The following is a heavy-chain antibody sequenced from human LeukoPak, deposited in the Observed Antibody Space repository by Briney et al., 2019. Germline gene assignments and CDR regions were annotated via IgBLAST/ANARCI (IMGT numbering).Heavy chain of an antibody. CDR2: INPNSGGT. D-gene: IGHD6-19*01. CDR1: GYTFTGCY. Sequence: ASVTVSCKASGYTFTGCYMHWVRQAPGQGLEWMGWINPNSGGTNYAQKFQGRVAMTRDTSISTAYMELSRLRYDDTAVYYCARWYSSGIDYWGQGTLVTVSS. J-gene: IGHJ4*02. V-gene: IGHV1-2*02. CDR3: ARWYSSGIDY.